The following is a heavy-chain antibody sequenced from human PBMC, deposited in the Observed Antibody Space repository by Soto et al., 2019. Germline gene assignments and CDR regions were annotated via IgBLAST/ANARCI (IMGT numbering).Heavy chain of an antibody. D-gene: IGHD4-17*01. CDR3: GRALLNGDYVFYYYNGMDV. Sequence: QVQLVESGGGVVQPGRSLRLSCAASGFTFSSYAMHWVRQAPGKGLEWVAVISYDGSNKYYADSVKGRFTISRDNSKNALYIKINGLRAEDRAVYYCGRALLNGDYVFYYYNGMDVGAQGPTSTVSS. J-gene: IGHJ6*02. V-gene: IGHV3-30-3*01. CDR1: GFTFSSYA. CDR2: ISYDGSNK.